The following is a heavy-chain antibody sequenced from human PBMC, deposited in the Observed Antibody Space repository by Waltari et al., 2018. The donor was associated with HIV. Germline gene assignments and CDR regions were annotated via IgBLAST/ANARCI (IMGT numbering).Heavy chain of an antibody. J-gene: IGHJ5*02. V-gene: IGHV1-18*01. D-gene: IGHD4-17*01. CDR1: GYNFKNYG. CDR3: ARAAYGDFLYSWIDP. CDR2: ISGRNGDT. Sequence: QIQVVQSGGEVKKPGASVKVSCKTSGYNFKNYGITWVRQAPGQWLEWMGRISGRNGDTMYAQKFQGRVIMTIDTSTNSGYLELQSLTSDDTADYYCARAAYGDFLYSWIDPWGQGTPVIVSS.